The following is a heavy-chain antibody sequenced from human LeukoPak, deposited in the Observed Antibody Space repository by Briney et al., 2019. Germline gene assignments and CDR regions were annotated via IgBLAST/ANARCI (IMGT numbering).Heavy chain of an antibody. D-gene: IGHD2/OR15-2a*01. CDR2: IKQDGSEK. CDR1: GFTFYNYG. V-gene: IGHV3-7*01. CDR3: ARGPTRANSTDY. J-gene: IGHJ4*02. Sequence: GGSLRLSCAASGFTFYNYGMHWVRQAPGKGLEWVANIKQDGSEKYYVDSVKGRFTISRDNAKNSLYLQMNSLRAEDTAVYYCARGPTRANSTDYWGQGALVTVSS.